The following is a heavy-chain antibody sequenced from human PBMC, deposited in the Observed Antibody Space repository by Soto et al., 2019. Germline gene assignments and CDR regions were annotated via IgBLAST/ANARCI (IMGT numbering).Heavy chain of an antibody. CDR1: GFTFSSYS. Sequence: GSLRLSCAASGFTFSSYSMNWVRQAPGKGLEWVSSISSSSYIYYADSVKGRFTISRDNAKNSLYLQMNSLRAEDTAVYYCARDRVGLNYDFWSGYYFDYWGQGTLVTVSS. J-gene: IGHJ4*02. D-gene: IGHD3-3*01. CDR2: ISSSSYI. CDR3: ARDRVGLNYDFWSGYYFDY. V-gene: IGHV3-21*01.